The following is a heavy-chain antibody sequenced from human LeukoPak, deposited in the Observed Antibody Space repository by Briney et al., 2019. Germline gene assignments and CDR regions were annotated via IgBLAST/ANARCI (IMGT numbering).Heavy chain of an antibody. CDR2: IYTSGST. J-gene: IGHJ2*01. V-gene: IGHV4-4*07. Sequence: SETLSLTCTVSGGSISSYYWSWIRQPAGKGLEWIGRIYTSGSTNYNPSLKSRVTMSVETSKNQFSLKLSSVTAADTAVYYCARTTMIVVVITKDWYFDLWGRGTLVTVSS. CDR1: GGSISSYY. D-gene: IGHD3-22*01. CDR3: ARTTMIVVVITKDWYFDL.